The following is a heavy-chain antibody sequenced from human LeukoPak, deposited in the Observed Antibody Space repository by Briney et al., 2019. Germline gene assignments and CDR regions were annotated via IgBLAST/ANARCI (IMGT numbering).Heavy chain of an antibody. CDR1: EFVFSDYY. CDR2: ISDSGSTI. Sequence: KPGGSRRLSCAASEFVFSDYYMSWIRQAPGKGLEWVSYISDSGSTIYYADSVKGRFTISRDNVKNSLYLQTNGRRAEDTAVYYCAREMEGDYGSGTFFDLWGQGNMVTVSS. V-gene: IGHV3-11*01. D-gene: IGHD3-10*01. J-gene: IGHJ4*02. CDR3: AREMEGDYGSGTFFDL.